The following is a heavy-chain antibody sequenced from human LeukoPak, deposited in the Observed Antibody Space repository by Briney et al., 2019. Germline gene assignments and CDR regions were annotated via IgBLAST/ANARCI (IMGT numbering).Heavy chain of an antibody. Sequence: PSQSLSVTCTVPGGSISGGGYFWSSIRQHPGRRLEWLGYIFYSGRTNYNPSLKSRVTISVDTSKSQFSLKLSSVTAADTAVYYCARNGVYGSGSHFDYWGQGTLVTVSS. CDR2: IFYSGRT. V-gene: IGHV4-31*03. CDR1: GGSISGGGYF. D-gene: IGHD3-10*01. CDR3: ARNGVYGSGSHFDY. J-gene: IGHJ4*02.